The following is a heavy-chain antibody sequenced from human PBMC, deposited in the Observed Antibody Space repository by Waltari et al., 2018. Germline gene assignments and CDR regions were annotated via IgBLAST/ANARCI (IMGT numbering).Heavy chain of an antibody. CDR3: APFCSSTSCLDY. D-gene: IGHD2-2*01. Sequence: EVQLLESGGGLVQTGGSLKLSGAASGFTCSNSAMGWVRQAPGKGLEWVSLIYSGGSSTYYADSVKGRFTISRDNSKNTLYLQMNSLRGEDTAVYYCAPFCSSTSCLDYWGRGTLVTVSS. CDR1: GFTCSNSA. V-gene: IGHV3-23*03. J-gene: IGHJ4*02. CDR2: IYSGGSST.